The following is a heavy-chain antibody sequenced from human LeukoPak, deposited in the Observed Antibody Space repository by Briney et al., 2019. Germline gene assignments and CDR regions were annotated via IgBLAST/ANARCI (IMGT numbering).Heavy chain of an antibody. V-gene: IGHV1-2*02. CDR3: ARDYSSSWYSLYYFDY. J-gene: IGHJ4*02. CDR1: GYTFTGYY. Sequence: GASVKVSCKASGYTFTGYYMHWVRQAPGQGLEWMGWINPNSGGTNYVQKFQGRVTMTRDTSTSTAYMELSRLRSDDTAVYYCARDYSSSWYSLYYFDYWGQGTLVTVSS. D-gene: IGHD6-13*01. CDR2: INPNSGGT.